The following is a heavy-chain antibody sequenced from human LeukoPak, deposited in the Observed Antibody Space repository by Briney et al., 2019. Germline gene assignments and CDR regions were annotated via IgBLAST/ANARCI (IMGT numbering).Heavy chain of an antibody. Sequence: SETLSLTCAVYGGSFSGYYWSWIRQPPGKGLEWIGEINHSGSTNYNPSLRSRVTISVDTSKNQFSLKLSSVTAADTAVYYCARGTSMITFGGVIPSFDYWGQGTLVTVSS. D-gene: IGHD3-16*02. J-gene: IGHJ4*02. V-gene: IGHV4-34*01. CDR2: INHSGST. CDR3: ARGTSMITFGGVIPSFDY. CDR1: GGSFSGYY.